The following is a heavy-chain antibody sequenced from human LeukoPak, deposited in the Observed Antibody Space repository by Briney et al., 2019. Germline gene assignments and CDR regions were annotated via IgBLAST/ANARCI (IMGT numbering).Heavy chain of an antibody. J-gene: IGHJ3*02. Sequence: GGSLRLSSAASEFTFNNYAMSWVRQAPGKGLEWVSTISGSGVSTYYADSVKGRFTISRDNSKNTLYLQMNSLRAEDTAVYYCALHGGSIWGQGTMVTVSS. D-gene: IGHD6-25*01. CDR1: EFTFNNYA. CDR3: ALHGGSI. CDR2: ISGSGVST. V-gene: IGHV3-23*01.